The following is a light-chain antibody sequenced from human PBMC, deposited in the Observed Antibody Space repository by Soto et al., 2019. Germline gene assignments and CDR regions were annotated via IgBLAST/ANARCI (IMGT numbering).Light chain of an antibody. J-gene: IGKJ1*01. CDR3: IKHNSDTRK. Sequence: EIHMTQSPSSLSSSVGDRVTITCRASQGIRNDLSWYQQKPGKAPERLIYAASSLHSGVHSRFTVSGYGTEFTINSMQPEDFETYYCIKHNSDTRKFGQGTKVDIK. CDR2: AAS. CDR1: QGIRND. V-gene: IGKV1-17*01.